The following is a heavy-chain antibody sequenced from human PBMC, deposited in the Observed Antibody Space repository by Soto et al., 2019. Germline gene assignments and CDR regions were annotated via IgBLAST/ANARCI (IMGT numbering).Heavy chain of an antibody. J-gene: IGHJ6*02. V-gene: IGHV3-30-3*01. Sequence: LRLSCAASGFTFSSYAMHWVRQAPGKGLEWVAVISYDGSNKYYADSVKGRFTISRDNSKNTLYLQMNSLRAEDTAVYYCAIDPPQTIYYYYGMDVWGQGTTVTVSS. CDR2: ISYDGSNK. CDR3: AIDPPQTIYYYYGMDV. D-gene: IGHD1-7*01. CDR1: GFTFSSYA.